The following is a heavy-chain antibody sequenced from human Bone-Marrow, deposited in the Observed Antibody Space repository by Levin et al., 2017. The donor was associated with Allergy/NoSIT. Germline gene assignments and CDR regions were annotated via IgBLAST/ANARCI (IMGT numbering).Heavy chain of an antibody. CDR2: TYYRSKWYN. J-gene: IGHJ6*02. CDR1: GDSVSSNSAA. D-gene: IGHD6-6*01. V-gene: IGHV6-1*01. CDR3: ARTGQSIAARPVPYGMDV. Sequence: SETLSLTCAISGDSVSSNSAAWNWIRQSPSRGLEWLGRTYYRSKWYNDYAVSVKSRITINPDTSKNQFSLQLNSVTPEDTAVYYCARTGQSIAARPVPYGMDVWGQGTTVTVSS.